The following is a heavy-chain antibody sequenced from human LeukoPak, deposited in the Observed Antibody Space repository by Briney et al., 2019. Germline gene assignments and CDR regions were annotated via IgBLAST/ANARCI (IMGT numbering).Heavy chain of an antibody. V-gene: IGHV4-39*01. D-gene: IGHD3-10*01. CDR1: GGSIISSSYY. CDR2: IYYSGST. Sequence: PSETLSLTCTVSGGSIISSSYYWGWIRQPPGKGLEWIGSIYYSGSTYYNPSLKSRVTISVDTSKNQFSLKLSSVTAADTAVYYCARHIRITMVRGVIITSFSPFDPWGQGTLVTVSS. J-gene: IGHJ5*02. CDR3: ARHIRITMVRGVIITSFSPFDP.